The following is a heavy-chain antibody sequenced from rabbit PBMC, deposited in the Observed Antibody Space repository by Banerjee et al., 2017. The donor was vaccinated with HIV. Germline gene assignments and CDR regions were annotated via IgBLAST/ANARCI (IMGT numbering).Heavy chain of an antibody. Sequence: QEQLEESGGGLVQPEGSLTLTCTASGFSLSNNYDMYWVRQAPGKGLEWIGCINAVSANTYYASWAKGRFTISKTSSTTVTLQMTSLTAADTATYFCARDRDPDSGDHGFNLWGPGTLVTVS. CDR3: ARDRDPDSGDHGFNL. D-gene: IGHD1-1*01. CDR2: INAVSANT. V-gene: IGHV1S45*01. J-gene: IGHJ4*01. CDR1: GFSLSNNYD.